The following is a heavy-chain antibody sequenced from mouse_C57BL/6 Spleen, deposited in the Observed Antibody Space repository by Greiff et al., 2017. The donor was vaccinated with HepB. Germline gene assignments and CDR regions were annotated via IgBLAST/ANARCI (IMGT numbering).Heavy chain of an antibody. Sequence: DVMLVESGEGLVKPGGSLKLSCAASGFTFSSYAMSWVRQTPEKRLEWVAYISSGGDYIYYADTVKGRFTISRDNARNTLYLQMSSLTSEDTAMYYCTREGFYYYGSSYDYYAMDYWGQGTSVTVSS. V-gene: IGHV5-9-1*02. J-gene: IGHJ4*01. CDR2: ISSGGDYI. D-gene: IGHD1-1*01. CDR1: GFTFSSYA. CDR3: TREGFYYYGSSYDYYAMDY.